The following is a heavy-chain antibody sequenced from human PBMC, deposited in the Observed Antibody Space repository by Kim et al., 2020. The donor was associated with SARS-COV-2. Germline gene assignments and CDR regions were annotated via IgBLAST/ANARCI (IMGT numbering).Heavy chain of an antibody. Sequence: GGSLRLSCAASGFTFSNAWMSWVRQAPGKGLEWVGRIKSKTDGGTTDYAAPVKGRFTISRDDSKNTLYLQMNSLKTEDTAVYYCTTVGEVGYCSSTSCPGDFDYWGQGTLVTVSS. CDR2: IKSKTDGGTT. CDR1: GFTFSNAW. D-gene: IGHD2-2*03. CDR3: TTVGEVGYCSSTSCPGDFDY. J-gene: IGHJ4*02. V-gene: IGHV3-15*01.